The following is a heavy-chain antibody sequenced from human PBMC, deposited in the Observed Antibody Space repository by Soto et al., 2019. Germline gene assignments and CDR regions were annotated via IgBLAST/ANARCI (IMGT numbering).Heavy chain of an antibody. CDR3: ARHAGGRYNWFDP. Sequence: GESLKISCKGSGYSFTSYWISWVRQMPGKGLEWMGRIDPSDSYTNYSPSFQGHVTISADKSISTAYLQWSSLKASDTAMYYCARHAGGRYNWFDPWGQGPLVTVPT. D-gene: IGHD6-19*01. CDR2: IDPSDSYT. V-gene: IGHV5-10-1*01. J-gene: IGHJ5*02. CDR1: GYSFTSYW.